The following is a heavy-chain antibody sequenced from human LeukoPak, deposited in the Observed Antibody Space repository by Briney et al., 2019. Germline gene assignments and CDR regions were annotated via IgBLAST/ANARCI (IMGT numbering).Heavy chain of an antibody. Sequence: GGSLRLSCAASGFTFSSYWMSWVRQAPGKGLEWVANIKQDGSEKYYVDSVKGRFTISRDNAKNSLYLQMNSLRAEDTAVYYCARACSSTSCYYAFDIWGQGTMVTVSS. CDR2: IKQDGSEK. V-gene: IGHV3-7*01. D-gene: IGHD2-2*01. CDR3: ARACSSTSCYYAFDI. CDR1: GFTFSSYW. J-gene: IGHJ3*02.